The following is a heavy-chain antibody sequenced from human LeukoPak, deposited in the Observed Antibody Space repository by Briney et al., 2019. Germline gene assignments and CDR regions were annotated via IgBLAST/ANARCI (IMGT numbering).Heavy chain of an antibody. CDR3: AGYDSSGYYDAFDI. Sequence: PGRSLRLSCAASGFTFSSYAMHWVRQAPGKGLERVAVISYDGSNKYYADSVKGRFTISRDNSKNTLYLQMNSLRAEDTAVYYCAGYDSSGYYDAFDIWGQGTMVTVSS. CDR2: ISYDGSNK. J-gene: IGHJ3*02. CDR1: GFTFSSYA. V-gene: IGHV3-30-3*01. D-gene: IGHD3-22*01.